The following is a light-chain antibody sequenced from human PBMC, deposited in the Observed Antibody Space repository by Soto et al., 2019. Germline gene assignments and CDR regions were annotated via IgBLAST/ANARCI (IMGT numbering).Light chain of an antibody. CDR3: QSYDSSLSALV. CDR2: GNS. CDR1: SSNIGAGYD. V-gene: IGLV1-40*01. J-gene: IGLJ2*01. Sequence: QSVLTQPPSVSGAPGQRVTISCTGSSSNIGAGYDVYWYQQLPGTAPKLLIYGNSNRPSGVPDRFSGSKSGTSASLAITGLQAEDEADYYCQSYDSSLSALVFGGGTKVTVL.